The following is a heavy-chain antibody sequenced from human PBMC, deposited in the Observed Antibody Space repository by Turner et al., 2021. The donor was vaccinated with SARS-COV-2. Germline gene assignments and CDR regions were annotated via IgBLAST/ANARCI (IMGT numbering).Heavy chain of an antibody. CDR2: SSGSGGIT. CDR3: AKGHSGYDLFFDY. Sequence: EVQLLESGGGLVQPRGSLRLSCAASGFTFSSYAMSWVRQAPGKGLEWVSASSGSGGITYYADSVKGRFTISRDNSKNTLYLQMNSLRAEDTAVYYCAKGHSGYDLFFDYWGQGTLVTVSS. CDR1: GFTFSSYA. D-gene: IGHD5-12*01. V-gene: IGHV3-23*01. J-gene: IGHJ4*02.